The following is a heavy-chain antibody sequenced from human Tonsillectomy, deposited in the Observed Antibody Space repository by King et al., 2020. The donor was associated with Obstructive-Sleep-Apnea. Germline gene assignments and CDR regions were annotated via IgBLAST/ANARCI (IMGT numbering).Heavy chain of an antibody. CDR1: GFTFRSYA. J-gene: IGHJ4*02. D-gene: IGHD3-3*01. CDR2: LSYDGSNK. V-gene: IGHV3-30*04. Sequence: VQLVESGGGVVQPGRSLRLSCAASGFTFRSYARHWVRQAPGKGLEWVAVLSYDGSNKYFADSVKGRFTISRDNSKNTLYLQMNSLRAEDTAVYYCARDRKLLGVARYYFDYWGQGTLVTVSS. CDR3: ARDRKLLGVARYYFDY.